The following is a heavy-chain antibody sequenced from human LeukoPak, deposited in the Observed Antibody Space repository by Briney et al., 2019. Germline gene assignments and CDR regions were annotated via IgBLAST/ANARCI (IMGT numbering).Heavy chain of an antibody. J-gene: IGHJ4*02. Sequence: ASVNVSCTASGYTFTINYMLWVRQAPGQGLEWMGIINPSGGSTSYAQKFQGRVTMTRDTSTSTVYMELSSLSSEDTAVYYCARVGGNYPINWGQGSLVTVSA. V-gene: IGHV1-46*01. D-gene: IGHD1-26*01. CDR1: GYTFTINY. CDR2: INPSGGST. CDR3: ARVGGNYPIN.